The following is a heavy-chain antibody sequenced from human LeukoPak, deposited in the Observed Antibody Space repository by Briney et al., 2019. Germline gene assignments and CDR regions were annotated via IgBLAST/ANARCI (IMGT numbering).Heavy chain of an antibody. CDR3: GSDPNGDYVGALGY. Sequence: PGGSLRLSCEASGFSFSSYAFAWVRQGPGKGLEWVAAVTSGGGGTHFADSVKGRFTISRDNTKNTMFLQMNSLRVEDTAMYFRGSDPNGDYVGALGYWGRGALVTVSS. CDR2: VTSGGGGT. J-gene: IGHJ4*01. CDR1: GFSFSSYA. D-gene: IGHD2-8*01. V-gene: IGHV3-23*01.